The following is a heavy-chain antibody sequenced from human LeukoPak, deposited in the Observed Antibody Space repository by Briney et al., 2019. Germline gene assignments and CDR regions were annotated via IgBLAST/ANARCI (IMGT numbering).Heavy chain of an antibody. D-gene: IGHD3-22*01. Sequence: GGSLRLSCAASGFTFSDYYMSWIRQAPGEGLEWVSYISSGGSTIYYADSVKGRFTISRDNAKNSLYLQMNSLRAEDTAVYYCARDIYYYDSSGYYFPGGSDYWGQGTLVTVSS. J-gene: IGHJ4*02. V-gene: IGHV3-11*04. CDR3: ARDIYYYDSSGYYFPGGSDY. CDR1: GFTFSDYY. CDR2: ISSGGSTI.